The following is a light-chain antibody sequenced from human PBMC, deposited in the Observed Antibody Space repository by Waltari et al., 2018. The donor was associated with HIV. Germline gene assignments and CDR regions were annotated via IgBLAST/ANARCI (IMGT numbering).Light chain of an antibody. J-gene: IGKJ5*01. V-gene: IGKV3-20*01. CDR1: QSVSVNY. Sequence: EIVLTQSPGTLSLSPGERATLSCRASQSVSVNYLAWYQQKPGQAPRLLIYGASTRATGISDRFSGSGSGTQFTITISRLEPEDFAVYYCQQYGSSQVTFGQGTRLEIK. CDR3: QQYGSSQVT. CDR2: GAS.